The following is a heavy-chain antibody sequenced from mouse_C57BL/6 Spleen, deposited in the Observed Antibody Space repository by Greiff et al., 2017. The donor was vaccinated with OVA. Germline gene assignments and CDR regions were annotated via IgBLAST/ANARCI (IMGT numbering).Heavy chain of an antibody. CDR2: IDPANGNT. V-gene: IGHV14-3*01. J-gene: IGHJ3*01. Sequence: EVQLQQSVAELVRPGASVKLSCTASGFNIKNTYMHWVKQRPEQGLEWIGRIDPANGNTKYAPKFQGKATITADTSSNTAYLQLSSLTSEDTAIYYCAPPHTTGVEGFADWGQGTLVTVSA. D-gene: IGHD1-1*01. CDR3: APPHTTGVEGFAD. CDR1: GFNIKNTY.